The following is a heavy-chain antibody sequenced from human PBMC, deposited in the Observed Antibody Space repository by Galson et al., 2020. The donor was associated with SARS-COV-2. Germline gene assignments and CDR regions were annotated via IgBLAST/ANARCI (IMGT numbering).Heavy chain of an antibody. CDR1: GYTLTELS. D-gene: IGHD3-3*01. CDR3: ATSTVFWSGYYFSYWFDP. J-gene: IGHJ5*02. CDR2: FDPEDGET. Sequence: ASVKVSCKVSGYTLTELSMHWVRQAPGKGLEWMGGFDPEDGETIYAQKFQGRVTMTEDTSTDTAYMELSSLRSEDTAVYYCATSTVFWSGYYFSYWFDPWGQGTLVTVSS. V-gene: IGHV1-24*01.